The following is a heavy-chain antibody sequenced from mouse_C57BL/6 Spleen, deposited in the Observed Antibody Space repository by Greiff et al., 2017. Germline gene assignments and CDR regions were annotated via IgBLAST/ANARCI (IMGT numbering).Heavy chain of an antibody. CDR1: GYAFSSSW. CDR2: IYPGDGNT. J-gene: IGHJ2*01. CDR3: ASGDYFDY. Sequence: QVQLQQSGPELVKPGASVKISCKASGYAFSSSWMNWVKQRPGKGLEWIGRIYPGDGNTNYNGKFKGKATLTAETSSSAAYMQLSSLTSEDSAVYFCASGDYFDYWGQGTTLTVSS. V-gene: IGHV1-82*01.